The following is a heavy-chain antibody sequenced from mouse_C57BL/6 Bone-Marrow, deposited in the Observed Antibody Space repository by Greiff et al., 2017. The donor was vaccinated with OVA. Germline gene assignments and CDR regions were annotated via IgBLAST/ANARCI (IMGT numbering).Heavy chain of an antibody. CDR1: GYSITSGYY. Sequence: DVKLQESGPGLVKPSQSLSLTCSVTGYSITSGYYWNWIRQFPGNKLEWMGYISYDGSNNYNPSLKNRISITRDTSKNQFFLKLNSVTTEDTATYYCARADYYSNYEFAYWGQGTLVTVSA. CDR3: ARADYYSNYEFAY. J-gene: IGHJ3*01. CDR2: ISYDGSN. D-gene: IGHD2-5*01. V-gene: IGHV3-6*01.